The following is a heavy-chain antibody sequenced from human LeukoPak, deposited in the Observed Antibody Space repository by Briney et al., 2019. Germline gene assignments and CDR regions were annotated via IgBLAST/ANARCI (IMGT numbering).Heavy chain of an antibody. CDR2: INSDGSST. CDR1: GFTFSSYW. V-gene: IGHV3-74*01. Sequence: PGGSLRLSCAASGFTFSSYWMHWVRQALGKGLVWVSRINSDGSSTSYADSVKGRFTISRDNAKNTLYLQMNSLRAEDTAVYYCASCGYSGYDDDAFDIWGQGTMVTVSS. CDR3: ASCGYSGYDDDAFDI. D-gene: IGHD5-12*01. J-gene: IGHJ3*02.